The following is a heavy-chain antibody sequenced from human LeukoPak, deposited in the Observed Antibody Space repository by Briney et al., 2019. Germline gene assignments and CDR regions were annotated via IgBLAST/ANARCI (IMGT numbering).Heavy chain of an antibody. D-gene: IGHD5-24*01. CDR2: ISSSSSYI. V-gene: IGHV3-21*01. CDR3: ARGFRDGPTDY. Sequence: GGSLRLSCAASGFTFSSYSMDWVRQAPGKGLEWVSSISSSSSYIYYADSVKGRFTIFRDNAKNSLYLQMNSLRAEDTAVYYCARGFRDGPTDYWGQGTLVTVSS. CDR1: GFTFSSYS. J-gene: IGHJ4*02.